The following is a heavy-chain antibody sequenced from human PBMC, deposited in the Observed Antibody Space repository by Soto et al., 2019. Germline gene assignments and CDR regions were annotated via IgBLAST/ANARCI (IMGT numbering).Heavy chain of an antibody. V-gene: IGHV4-30-4*01. D-gene: IGHD2-15*01. CDR3: ATMGTPATGLYFFDY. CDR2: ISYSGST. J-gene: IGHJ4*02. Sequence: QVQLQESGPGLVKPSQTLSLTCTVSGGSISSGNYYWSWIRQPPGKGLEWIGFISYSGSTYYSTSLTTRVTXPXXXSXXQFSLNLSLVTAADTAVYYCATMGTPATGLYFFDYWGQGSLVTVSS. CDR1: GGSISSGNYY.